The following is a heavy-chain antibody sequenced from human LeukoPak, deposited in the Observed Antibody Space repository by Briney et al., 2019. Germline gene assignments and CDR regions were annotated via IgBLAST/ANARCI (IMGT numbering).Heavy chain of an antibody. Sequence: GGSLRLSCAASGFTFSSYWTSWVRQAPGKGLEWVSSISSSSSYIYYADSVKGRFTISRDNSKNTLYLQMNSLRAEDTAVYYCANKPAGFDPWGQGTLVTVSS. D-gene: IGHD1-14*01. CDR1: GFTFSSYW. V-gene: IGHV3-21*04. CDR2: ISSSSSYI. J-gene: IGHJ5*02. CDR3: ANKPAGFDP.